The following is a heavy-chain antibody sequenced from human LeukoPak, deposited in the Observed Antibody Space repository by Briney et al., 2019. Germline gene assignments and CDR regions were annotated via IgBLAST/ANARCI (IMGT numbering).Heavy chain of an antibody. CDR3: AKDVRTQQLVWRLPNSNYFDY. V-gene: IGHV3-23*01. CDR1: GFTFSSYS. CDR2: ISGSGGST. Sequence: PGGSLRLSCAASGFTFSSYSMNWVRQAPGKGLEWVSAISGSGGSTYYADSVKGRFTISRDNSKNTLYLQMNSLRAEDTAVYYCAKDVRTQQLVWRLPNSNYFDYWGQGTLVTVSS. D-gene: IGHD6-13*01. J-gene: IGHJ4*02.